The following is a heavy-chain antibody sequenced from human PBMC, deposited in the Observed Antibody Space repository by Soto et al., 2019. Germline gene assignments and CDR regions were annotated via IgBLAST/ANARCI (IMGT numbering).Heavy chain of an antibody. V-gene: IGHV1-18*01. Sequence: QVQLVQSGAEVKKPGASVKVSCKASGYTFTSYGISWVRQAPGQGLEWMGWISADKGNTNYAQKLQGRDTMTTDTTTSTASMEPRSMRSDDTAVYYCARDPGYCSSTSCHSHYYYGMDVWGQGTTVTVSS. CDR3: ARDPGYCSSTSCHSHYYYGMDV. J-gene: IGHJ6*02. CDR2: ISADKGNT. D-gene: IGHD2-2*01. CDR1: GYTFTSYG.